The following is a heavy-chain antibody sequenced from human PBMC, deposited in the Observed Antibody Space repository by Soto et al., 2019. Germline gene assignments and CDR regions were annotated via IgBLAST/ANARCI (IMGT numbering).Heavy chain of an antibody. Sequence: QVQLQESGPGLVKPSQTLSLTCSVSGVSISSDNHYWSWIRQHPRKGLDWIGYISHSGSTYYTPSLGSPIIISLDMAKNQFSLRMSSVTAADTAVYYCARGGFRGVIDSWGQGTLVTVSS. J-gene: IGHJ4*02. CDR3: ARGGFRGVIDS. CDR2: ISHSGST. D-gene: IGHD3-10*01. V-gene: IGHV4-31*01. CDR1: GVSISSDNHY.